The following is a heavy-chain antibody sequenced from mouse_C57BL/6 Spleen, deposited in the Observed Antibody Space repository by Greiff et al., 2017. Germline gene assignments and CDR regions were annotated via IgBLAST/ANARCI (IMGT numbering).Heavy chain of an antibody. CDR1: GFTFSSYG. CDR3: ARHYYGSTYWYFDV. V-gene: IGHV5-6*01. D-gene: IGHD1-1*01. CDR2: ISSGGSYT. J-gene: IGHJ1*03. Sequence: EVQRVESGGDLVKPGGSLKLSCAASGFTFSSYGMSWVRQTPDKRLVWVATISSGGSYTSYPDSVKGRFTISRDNAKNTLYLQMSSLKSEDTAMYYCARHYYGSTYWYFDVWGTGTTVTVSS.